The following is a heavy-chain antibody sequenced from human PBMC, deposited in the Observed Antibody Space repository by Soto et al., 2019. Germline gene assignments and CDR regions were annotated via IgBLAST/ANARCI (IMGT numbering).Heavy chain of an antibody. CDR1: SVSIHNSPPC. D-gene: IGHD2-21*01. CDR3: GRVVEGATRHTDPDS. Sequence: SGTLSLTCTLSSVSIHNSPPCWAWIRQHTGKGLQFIASVYHNGGAHYNSSLKSRVTISVDTANNQVSLRMRSLTAADTAFYYCGRVVEGATRHTDPDSWGQGIRVTV. J-gene: IGHJ5*01. CDR2: VYHNGGA. V-gene: IGHV4-39*01.